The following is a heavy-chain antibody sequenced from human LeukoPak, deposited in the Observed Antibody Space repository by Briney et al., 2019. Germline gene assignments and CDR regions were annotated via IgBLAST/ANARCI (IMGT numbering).Heavy chain of an antibody. CDR2: IRYDGSNE. J-gene: IGHJ3*01. CDR1: GFTFSSYG. D-gene: IGHD1-1*01. Sequence: GGSLRLSCASSGFTFSSYGMHWVRQAPGKGLEWVAFIRYDGSNEYYADSVKGRFTISRDNAENSVYLQMDGLVSEDTALYYCTKATGYNWNDKDAFDVWGQGAMVTVSS. V-gene: IGHV3-30*02. CDR3: TKATGYNWNDKDAFDV.